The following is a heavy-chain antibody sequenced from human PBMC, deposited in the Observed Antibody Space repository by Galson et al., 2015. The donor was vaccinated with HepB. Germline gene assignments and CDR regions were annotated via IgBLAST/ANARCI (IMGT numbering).Heavy chain of an antibody. D-gene: IGHD7-27*01. CDR1: GYIFTVYY. CDR2: INPNSGAT. J-gene: IGHJ4*02. V-gene: IGHV1-2*06. Sequence: SVKVSCKASGYIFTVYYMHWVRQAPGQGLEWMGRINPNSGATSYAQRFQGRVTMTKDTSIKTAYMEMSGLTSDDTAIYYCARQVFLTGDGGGFDYWGQGTLVTVSS. CDR3: ARQVFLTGDGGGFDY.